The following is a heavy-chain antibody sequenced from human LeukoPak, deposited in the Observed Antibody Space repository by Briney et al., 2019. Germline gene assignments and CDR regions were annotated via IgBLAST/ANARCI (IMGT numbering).Heavy chain of an antibody. D-gene: IGHD1-14*01. CDR3: ARGGPLGDTNRFDF. J-gene: IGHJ4*02. CDR1: GFTFSSYG. Sequence: GGSLRLSCAASGFTFSSYGMSWVRQPPGKGLEWVTLLAYDGTNKQYADSVKGRFTISRDNSQNTVDLQMDSLRAEDTAVYYCARGGPLGDTNRFDFWGQGILVTVSS. V-gene: IGHV3-33*08. CDR2: LAYDGTNK.